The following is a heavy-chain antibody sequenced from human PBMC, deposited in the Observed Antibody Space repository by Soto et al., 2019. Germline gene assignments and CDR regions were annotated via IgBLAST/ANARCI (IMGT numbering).Heavy chain of an antibody. CDR3: ARDKYSSGWTQR. J-gene: IGHJ1*01. CDR2: IYYSGST. V-gene: IGHV4-59*01. CDR1: GGSISSYY. D-gene: IGHD6-19*01. Sequence: PSETLSLTCTVSGGSISSYYWSWIRQPPGKGLEWIGYIYYSGSTNYNPSLKSRVTISVDTSKNQFSLKLSSVTAADTAVYYCARDKYSSGWTQRWGQGTLVTVSS.